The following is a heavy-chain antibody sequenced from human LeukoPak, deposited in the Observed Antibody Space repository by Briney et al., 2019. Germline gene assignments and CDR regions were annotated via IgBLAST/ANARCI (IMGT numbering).Heavy chain of an antibody. Sequence: PSETLSLTCTVSGGSISSSSYYWGWIRQPPGKGLEWIGSIYYSGSTYYNPSLKSRVTISVDTSKNQFSLKLSSVTAADTAVYYCAGRDSSGYYYFDYWGQGTLVTVSS. D-gene: IGHD3-22*01. CDR2: IYYSGST. CDR1: GGSISSSSYY. CDR3: AGRDSSGYYYFDY. J-gene: IGHJ4*02. V-gene: IGHV4-39*07.